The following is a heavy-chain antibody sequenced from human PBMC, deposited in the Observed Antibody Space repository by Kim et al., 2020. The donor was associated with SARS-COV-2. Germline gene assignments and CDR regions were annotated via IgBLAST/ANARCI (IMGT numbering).Heavy chain of an antibody. CDR3: ARGIGWFDP. J-gene: IGHJ5*02. Sequence: GNKGYEQKFQGRVTMTRNTSMSTAYMELSSLRSEDTAVYYCARGIGWFDPWGQGTLVTVSS. V-gene: IGHV1-8*01. CDR2: GNK.